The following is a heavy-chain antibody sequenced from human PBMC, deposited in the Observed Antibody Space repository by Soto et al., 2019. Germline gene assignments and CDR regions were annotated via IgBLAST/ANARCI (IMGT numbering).Heavy chain of an antibody. CDR1: GYTFTGYY. CDR2: INPNSGGT. J-gene: IGHJ6*02. Sequence: ASVKVSCKASGYTFTGYYMHWVRQAPGQGLEWMGWINPNSGGTNYAQKIQGWVTMTRDTSISTAYMEPSRLRSDDTAVYYCARGVVVPAAMPGGEIEYYYYYGMDVWGQGTTVTVSS. V-gene: IGHV1-2*04. CDR3: ARGVVVPAAMPGGEIEYYYYYGMDV. D-gene: IGHD2-2*01.